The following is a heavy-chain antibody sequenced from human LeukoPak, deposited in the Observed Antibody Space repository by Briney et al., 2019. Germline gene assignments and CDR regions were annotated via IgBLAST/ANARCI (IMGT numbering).Heavy chain of an antibody. Sequence: PSETLSLTCTVSGGSVSSSIYYWGWIRQPPGKGLEWIGSIYYSGSTSYNPSLKSRVTISVDTSKNQFSLKLTSVTAADTAVYYCASSIDILSGYVFDFWGQGTLVTVSS. CDR1: GGSVSSSIYY. J-gene: IGHJ4*02. D-gene: IGHD3-9*01. V-gene: IGHV4-39*01. CDR3: ASSIDILSGYVFDF. CDR2: IYYSGST.